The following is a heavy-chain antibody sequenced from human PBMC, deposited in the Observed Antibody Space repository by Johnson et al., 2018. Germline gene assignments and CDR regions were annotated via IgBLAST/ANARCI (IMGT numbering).Heavy chain of an antibody. V-gene: IGHV4-39*02. CDR3: AKDWEIAAVCTGGYFHH. Sequence: QVQLQESGPGLVKSSETLSLRCTVSGGSISGTTDFWGWIRQPPGKGLEWIATVPHSGSNYYNPSLKSRVIISVDTSRNQFSLRLSSVTAADTAVYYCAKDWEIAAVCTGGYFHHWGQGTLVTVSS. J-gene: IGHJ1*01. CDR2: VPHSGSN. D-gene: IGHD6-13*01. CDR1: GGSISGTTDF.